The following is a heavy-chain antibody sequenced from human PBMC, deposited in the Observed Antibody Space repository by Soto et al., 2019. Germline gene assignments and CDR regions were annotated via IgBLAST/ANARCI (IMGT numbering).Heavy chain of an antibody. CDR3: AKEGWNWEYYYYYYMDV. D-gene: IGHD1-7*01. CDR2: ISYDGSNK. J-gene: IGHJ6*03. V-gene: IGHV3-30*18. Sequence: GGSLRLSCAASGFTFSSYGMHWVRQAPGKGLEWVAVISYDGSNKYYADSVKGRFTISRDNSKNTLYLQMNSLRAEDTAVYYCAKEGWNWEYYYYYYMDVWGKGTTVTVSS. CDR1: GFTFSSYG.